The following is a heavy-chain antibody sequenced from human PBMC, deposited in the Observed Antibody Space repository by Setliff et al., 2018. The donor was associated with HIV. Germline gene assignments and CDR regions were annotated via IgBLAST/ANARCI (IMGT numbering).Heavy chain of an antibody. CDR1: GGSISDFH. V-gene: IGHV3-11*04. CDR3: ARGSNWGYRLDP. CDR2: IDSSDGPT. J-gene: IGHJ5*02. D-gene: IGHD7-27*01. Sequence: LSLTCTVSGGSISDFHMSWIRQAPGKGLEWISYIDSSDGPTYYADSVKGRFSMSRDNTKNSLYLHMDSLRAEDTAVYYCARGSNWGYRLDPWGPGTLVTVSS.